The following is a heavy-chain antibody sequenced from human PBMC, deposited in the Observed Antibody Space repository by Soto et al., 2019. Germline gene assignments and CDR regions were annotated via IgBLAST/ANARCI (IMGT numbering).Heavy chain of an antibody. D-gene: IGHD3-10*01. Sequence: EVQLVQSGAEVKKPGESLKISCKGSGYSFTIYWIAWVRQMPGKGLEWMGIIYPGDSDTRYSPSFQGQVTISTDKSISTAYLQLSSLKASDTAMYYCARQDPSGLYYFDYWGQGTLVTVSS. CDR1: GYSFTIYW. CDR3: ARQDPSGLYYFDY. V-gene: IGHV5-51*01. CDR2: IYPGDSDT. J-gene: IGHJ4*02.